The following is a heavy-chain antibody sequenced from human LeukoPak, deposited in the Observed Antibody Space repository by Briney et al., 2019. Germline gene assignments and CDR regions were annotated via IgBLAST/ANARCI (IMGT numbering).Heavy chain of an antibody. CDR2: IYYSGST. CDR1: GGSISSYY. D-gene: IGHD3-22*01. CDR3: AKLSVVTRVDASDI. J-gene: IGHJ3*02. Sequence: SETLSLTCTVSGGSISSYYWSWIRQPPGKGLEWIGYIYYSGSTNYNPSLKSRVTISVDTSKNQFSLKLSSVTAADTAVYYCAKLSVVTRVDASDIWGQGTMVTVSS. V-gene: IGHV4-59*01.